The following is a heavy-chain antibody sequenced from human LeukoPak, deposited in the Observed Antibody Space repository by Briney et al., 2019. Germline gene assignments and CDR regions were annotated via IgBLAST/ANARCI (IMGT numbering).Heavy chain of an antibody. CDR2: IYYSGST. V-gene: IGHV4-39*07. Sequence: PSETLSLTCTVSGGSISSSSYYWGWIRQPPGKGLEWIGSIYYSGSTYYNPSLKSRVTISVDTSKNQFSLKLSSVTAADTAVYYCARGQWDQRGGPWFDPWGQGTLVTVSS. CDR3: ARGQWDQRGGPWFDP. CDR1: GGSISSSSYY. J-gene: IGHJ5*02. D-gene: IGHD1-1*01.